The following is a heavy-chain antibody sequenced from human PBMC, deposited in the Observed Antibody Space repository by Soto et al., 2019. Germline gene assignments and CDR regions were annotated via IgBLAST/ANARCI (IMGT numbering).Heavy chain of an antibody. J-gene: IGHJ3*02. CDR3: AKDLSVVSDLGAFDI. D-gene: IGHD3-22*01. CDR1: GFTVSTDW. V-gene: IGHV3-66*01. Sequence: GGSLRLSCAASGFTVSTDWMYWVRQAPGKGLEWVSVIRSGGNTYYADSVEGRFTISRDNSKNTVYLQMNSLRAEDTAVYYCAKDLSVVSDLGAFDIWGQGTMVTVSS. CDR2: IRSGGNT.